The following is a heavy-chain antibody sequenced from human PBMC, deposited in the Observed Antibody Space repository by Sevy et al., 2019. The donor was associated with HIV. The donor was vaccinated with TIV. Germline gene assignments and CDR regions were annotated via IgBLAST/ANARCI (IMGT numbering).Heavy chain of an antibody. D-gene: IGHD3-22*01. V-gene: IGHV3-23*01. J-gene: IGHJ3*02. Sequence: GGSLRLSCKPSGFTFTSYAMNWVRQAPGKGLEWISTIYGSGGVTYYADSVKGGFTISRDKSKKTLYMQRNSLRTEDTALYYCAGGRYDSSGSFDALDIWGQGTMVTVSS. CDR3: AGGRYDSSGSFDALDI. CDR1: GFTFTSYA. CDR2: IYGSGGVT.